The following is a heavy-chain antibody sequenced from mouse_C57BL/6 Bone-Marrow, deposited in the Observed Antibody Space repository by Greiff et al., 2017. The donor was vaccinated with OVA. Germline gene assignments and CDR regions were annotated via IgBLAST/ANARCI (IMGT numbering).Heavy chain of an antibody. V-gene: IGHV1-69*01. J-gene: IGHJ4*01. Sequence: VQLQQPGAELVMPGASVKLSCKASGYTFTSYWMHWVKQRPGQGLEWIGEIDPSDSYTNYNQKFKGKSTLTVDKSSSTAYMQRSSLTSEDSAVYYCAREDNPGAMDYWGQGTSVTVSS. D-gene: IGHD1-3*01. CDR2: IDPSDSYT. CDR3: AREDNPGAMDY. CDR1: GYTFTSYW.